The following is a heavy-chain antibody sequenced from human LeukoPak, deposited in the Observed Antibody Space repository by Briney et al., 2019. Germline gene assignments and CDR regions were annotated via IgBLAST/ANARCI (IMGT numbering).Heavy chain of an antibody. CDR2: IYSDGST. CDR3: ASHPGIAAAGGGNY. CDR1: GFTVSSNY. Sequence: GGSLRLSCAASGFTVSSNYMSWVRQAPGKGLEWVSEIYSDGSTYYAASVKGRFSISRDNAKNTLYLQMNSLRAEDTAVYYCASHPGIAAAGGGNYWGQGTLVTVSS. D-gene: IGHD6-13*01. V-gene: IGHV3-53*01. J-gene: IGHJ4*02.